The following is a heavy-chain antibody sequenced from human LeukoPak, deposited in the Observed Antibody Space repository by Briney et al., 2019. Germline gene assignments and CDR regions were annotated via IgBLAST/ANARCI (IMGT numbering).Heavy chain of an antibody. V-gene: IGHV3-21*01. CDR3: ASVGYSYGYEGVG. Sequence: GGSLRLSCAASGFTFSSYSMNWVRQAPGKVLEWVSSISSSSSYIYYADSVKGRFTISRDNAKNSLYLQMNSLRAEDTAVYYCASVGYSYGYEGVGWGQGTLVTVSS. D-gene: IGHD5-18*01. J-gene: IGHJ4*02. CDR1: GFTFSSYS. CDR2: ISSSSSYI.